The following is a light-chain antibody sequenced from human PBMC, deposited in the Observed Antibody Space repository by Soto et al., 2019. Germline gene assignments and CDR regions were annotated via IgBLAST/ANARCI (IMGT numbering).Light chain of an antibody. CDR3: MQALQSLT. CDR2: FGS. J-gene: IGKJ5*01. V-gene: IGKV2-28*01. CDR1: QSLLYNNTYNY. Sequence: EIVMTQSPLTLPVTPGEPASMSGRSSQSLLYNNTYNYLDWYVPTPGKSPKLLIYFGSNRAPGVPDRLSGSGSGTDFTLKINRVEAEDVGTYYCMQALQSLTFGQGTRLEIK.